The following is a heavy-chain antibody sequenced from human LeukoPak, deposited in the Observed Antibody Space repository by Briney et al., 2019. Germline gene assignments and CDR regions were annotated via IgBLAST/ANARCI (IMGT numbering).Heavy chain of an antibody. Sequence: GGSLRLSCAASGFTFSSYGMHWVRQAPGKGLEWVAFIQYDGSNKYYADSVKGRFTISRDNSKNSLYLQMNSLRAEDTAVYYCARVSSSWYQDWYFDLWGRGTLVTVSS. CDR2: IQYDGSNK. CDR1: GFTFSSYG. D-gene: IGHD6-13*01. J-gene: IGHJ2*01. V-gene: IGHV3-30*02. CDR3: ARVSSSWYQDWYFDL.